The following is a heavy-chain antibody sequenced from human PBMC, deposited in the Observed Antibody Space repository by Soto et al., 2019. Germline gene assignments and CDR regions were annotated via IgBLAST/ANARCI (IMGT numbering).Heavy chain of an antibody. V-gene: IGHV4-31*03. Sequence: QVQLQESGPGLVKPSQTLSLTCTVSDDSISSGGYYWSWIRQHPGKGQEWIGYIYGTGNMYYKSSLKSRLTFSVDTSKNHFSLKLTSMTAADTSVYYCARGTDTWFFALWGRGTLVTVSS. D-gene: IGHD3-9*01. CDR3: ARGTDTWFFAL. CDR1: DDSISSGGYY. CDR2: IYGTGNM. J-gene: IGHJ2*01.